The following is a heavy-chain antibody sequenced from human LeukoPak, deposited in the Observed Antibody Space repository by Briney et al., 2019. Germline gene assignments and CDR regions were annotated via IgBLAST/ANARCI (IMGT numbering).Heavy chain of an antibody. CDR3: AKADSGSYYGHDY. V-gene: IGHV3-23*01. CDR1: GFTFSSYS. Sequence: GSLRLSCAASGFTFSSYSMNWVRQAPGKGLEWVSAISGSGGSTYYADSVKGRFTISRDNSKNTLYLQMNRLRAEATAVYYCAKADSGSYYGHDYWGQGTLVTVSS. J-gene: IGHJ4*02. D-gene: IGHD1-26*01. CDR2: ISGSGGST.